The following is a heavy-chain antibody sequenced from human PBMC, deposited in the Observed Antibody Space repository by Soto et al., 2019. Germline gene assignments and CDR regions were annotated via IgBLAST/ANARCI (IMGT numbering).Heavy chain of an antibody. D-gene: IGHD6-6*01. Sequence: SETLSLTCTVSRGSISSGTNYWAWIRQPPGKGLEWIANIYYSGSTFYNPSLKSRVTISPDTSKNQFSLQLNSVTPEDTAVYYCAKGGIAARLHWFDPWGQGTLVTVSS. V-gene: IGHV4-39*01. CDR1: RGSISSGTNY. CDR2: IYYSGST. J-gene: IGHJ5*02. CDR3: AKGGIAARLHWFDP.